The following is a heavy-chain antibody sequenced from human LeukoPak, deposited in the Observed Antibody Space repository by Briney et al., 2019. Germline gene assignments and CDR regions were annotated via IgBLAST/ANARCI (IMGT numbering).Heavy chain of an antibody. J-gene: IGHJ4*02. CDR1: GFTFSSYG. D-gene: IGHD5-18*01. CDR2: ISGSGGST. CDR3: AKEVPRGYLMGGYFDY. V-gene: IGHV3-23*01. Sequence: GGSLGLSCAASGFTFSSYGMHWVRQAPGKGLEWVLAISGSGGSTYYADSVKGRFTISRDNSKNTLYLQMNSLRAEDTAVYYCAKEVPRGYLMGGYFDYWGQGTLVTVSS.